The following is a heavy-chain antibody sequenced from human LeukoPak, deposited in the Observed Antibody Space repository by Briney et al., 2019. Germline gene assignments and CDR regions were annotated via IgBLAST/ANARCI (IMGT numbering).Heavy chain of an antibody. J-gene: IGHJ4*02. Sequence: PGRSLRLSCAASGFTFSSYAMHWVRQAPGKGLEWVAVISYDGSNKYYADSVNVRFTISRDNSKNTLYLQMNSLRAEDTAVYYCAREGMYYDILTGYPLWEYWGQGTLVTVSS. CDR1: GFTFSSYA. D-gene: IGHD3-9*01. CDR3: AREGMYYDILTGYPLWEY. CDR2: ISYDGSNK. V-gene: IGHV3-30-3*01.